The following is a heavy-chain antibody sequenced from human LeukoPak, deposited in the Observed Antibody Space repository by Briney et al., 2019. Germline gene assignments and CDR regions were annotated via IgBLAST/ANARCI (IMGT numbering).Heavy chain of an antibody. V-gene: IGHV3-23*01. D-gene: IGHD3-22*01. CDR2: ITGSGSST. J-gene: IGHJ4*02. CDR3: TKGRTMVVPVSVH. Sequence: PGGSLRLSCAASGFTFSSYAMSWVRQAPGKGLEWVSAITGSGSSTNYADPVKGRFTISRDNSKNTLYLQMNSLRAEDTAVYYCTKGRTMVVPVSVHWGQGTLVTVSS. CDR1: GFTFSSYA.